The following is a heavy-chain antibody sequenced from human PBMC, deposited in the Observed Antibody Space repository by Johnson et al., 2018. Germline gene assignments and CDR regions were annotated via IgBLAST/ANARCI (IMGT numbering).Heavy chain of an antibody. J-gene: IGHJ3*02. CDR2: INHSGST. CDR1: GGSFSGYY. CDR3: ASSHIVVVTAIHDAFDI. Sequence: QVQLQQWGAGLLKXSETXSLXCAVYGGSFSGYYWSWIRQPPGKGLEWIGEINHSGSTNYNPSLKSRVTIPVDTSKNQFSLKLSSVTAADTAVYYCASSHIVVVTAIHDAFDIWGQGTMVTVSS. D-gene: IGHD2-21*02. V-gene: IGHV4-34*01.